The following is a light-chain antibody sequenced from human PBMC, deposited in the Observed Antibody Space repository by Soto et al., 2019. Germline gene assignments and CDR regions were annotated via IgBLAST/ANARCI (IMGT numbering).Light chain of an antibody. V-gene: IGLV4-69*01. J-gene: IGLJ2*01. Sequence: QLVLTQSPSASASLGASVTLTCTLSSGHSSYAIAWHQQQPEKAPRYLMKLNSDGAHTKGDGIPDRFSGSSSGAERYLTISSLQSDDEADYYCQAWATGIQVFGGGTKLTVL. CDR3: QAWATGIQV. CDR2: LNSDGAH. CDR1: SGHSSYA.